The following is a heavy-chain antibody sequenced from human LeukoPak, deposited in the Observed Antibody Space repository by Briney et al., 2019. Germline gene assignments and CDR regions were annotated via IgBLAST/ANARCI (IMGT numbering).Heavy chain of an antibody. CDR2: INWNSGTI. CDR1: GFTFSSYA. V-gene: IGHV3-9*01. Sequence: PGGSLRLSCAASGFTFSSYAMHWVRQAPGKGLEWVSGINWNSGTIGYADSVKGRFTISRDNSKNTLYLQMNSLRAEDTAVYYCASTTGTTPYGMDVWGQGTTVTVSS. D-gene: IGHD1-1*01. J-gene: IGHJ6*02. CDR3: ASTTGTTPYGMDV.